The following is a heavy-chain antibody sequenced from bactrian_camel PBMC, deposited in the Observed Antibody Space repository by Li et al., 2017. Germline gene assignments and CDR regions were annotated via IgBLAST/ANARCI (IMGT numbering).Heavy chain of an antibody. CDR3: AADFVTFRQSSGSYCYPDFDR. D-gene: IGHD2*01. Sequence: VQLVESGGGLVQPGGVLRLSCVVSGYTYLGCMTWVRQAPGKGLEWVSSISSLGALTYYADSVKGQFTISRDNAKNTVYLQMNSLKPEDTAMYYCAADFVTFRQSSGSYCYPDFDRWGQGTQVTVS. J-gene: IGHJ6*01. CDR1: GYTYLGC. CDR2: ISSLGALT. V-gene: IGHV3S40*01.